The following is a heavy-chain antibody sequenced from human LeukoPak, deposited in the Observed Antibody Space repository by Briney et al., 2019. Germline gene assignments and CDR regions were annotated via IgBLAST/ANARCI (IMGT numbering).Heavy chain of an antibody. V-gene: IGHV3-7*01. D-gene: IGHD6-19*01. CDR2: IKQDGSEK. CDR3: ARSPILSIAVAGTQYYYYYGMDV. Sequence: GGSLRLSCAASGFTFSSYAMSWVRQAPGKGLEWVANIKQDGSEKYYVDSVKGRFTISRDNAKNSLYLQMNSLRAEDTAVYYCARSPILSIAVAGTQYYYYYGMDVWGQGTTVTVSS. J-gene: IGHJ6*02. CDR1: GFTFSSYA.